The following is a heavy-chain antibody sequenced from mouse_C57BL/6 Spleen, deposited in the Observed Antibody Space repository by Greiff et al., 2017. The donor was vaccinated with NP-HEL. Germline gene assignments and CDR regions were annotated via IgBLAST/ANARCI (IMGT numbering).Heavy chain of an antibody. Sequence: VQLQQSGTELVKPGASVKLSCKASGYTFTSYWMHWVKQRPGQGLEWIGNINPSNGGTNYNEKFKSKATLTVDKSSSTAYMQLSSLTSEDSAVYYCARGAVYDGYFWFAYWGQGTLVTVSA. CDR2: INPSNGGT. V-gene: IGHV1-53*01. CDR3: ARGAVYDGYFWFAY. J-gene: IGHJ3*01. CDR1: GYTFTSYW. D-gene: IGHD2-3*01.